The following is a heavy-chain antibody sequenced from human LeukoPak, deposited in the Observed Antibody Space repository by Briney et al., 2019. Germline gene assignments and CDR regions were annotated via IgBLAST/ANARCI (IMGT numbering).Heavy chain of an antibody. V-gene: IGHV4-59*01. CDR2: IYYSERT. CDR1: GGSISTYY. D-gene: IGHD1-7*01. J-gene: IGHJ4*02. Sequence: SETLSLTCTVSGGSISTYYWSWIRQPPGKGLEWIGYIYYSERTDYNPFLKSRVTMSVDTSKNQFSLKVSSVTAADTAVYYCARLRGQTTDRRYVDYWGQGTLVTVSS. CDR3: ARLRGQTTDRRYVDY.